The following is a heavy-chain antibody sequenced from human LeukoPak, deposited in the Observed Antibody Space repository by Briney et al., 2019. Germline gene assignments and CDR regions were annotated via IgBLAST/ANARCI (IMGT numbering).Heavy chain of an antibody. J-gene: IGHJ4*02. CDR3: TSGVAGNFDY. D-gene: IGHD6-19*01. CDR2: ISGSGGST. Sequence: GGSLRLSCAASGFTFSSYAMSRVRQAPGKGLEWVSAISGSGGSTYYADSVKGRFTISRDNSKNTLYLQMNSLRAEDTAVYYCTSGVAGNFDYWGQGTLVTVSS. V-gene: IGHV3-23*01. CDR1: GFTFSSYA.